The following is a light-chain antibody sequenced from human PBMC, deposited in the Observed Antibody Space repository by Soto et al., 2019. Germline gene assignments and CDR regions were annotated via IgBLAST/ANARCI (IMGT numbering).Light chain of an antibody. CDR3: TSYTTTSTDV. Sequence: QSALTQPASVSGSPGQSITISCIGSSSDVGAYNYVSWYQQHPGKAPKLMIYEVSNRPSGVSNRFSGSKSGNTASLTISGLQAEDEADYYCTSYTTTSTDVFGSGTKATVL. J-gene: IGLJ1*01. CDR2: EVS. CDR1: SSDVGAYNY. V-gene: IGLV2-14*01.